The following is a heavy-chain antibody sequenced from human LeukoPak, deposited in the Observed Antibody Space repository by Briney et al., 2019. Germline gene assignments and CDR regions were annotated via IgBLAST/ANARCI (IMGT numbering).Heavy chain of an antibody. CDR2: TYYRSKWYN. V-gene: IGHV6-1*01. Sequence: PSQTLSLTCAISGDNVSSNSTAWNWIRQSPSRGLEWLGRTYYRSKWYNDYALSVKSRITINPDTSKNQFSLQLNSVTPEDTAVYYCARLSKSGTYFALDYWGQGTQVTVSS. CDR3: ARLSKSGTYFALDY. D-gene: IGHD1-26*01. CDR1: GDNVSSNSTA. J-gene: IGHJ4*02.